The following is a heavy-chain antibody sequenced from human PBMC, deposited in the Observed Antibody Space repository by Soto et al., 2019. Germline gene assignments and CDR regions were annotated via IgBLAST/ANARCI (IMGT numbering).Heavy chain of an antibody. CDR2: IIPILNTP. V-gene: IGHV1-69*18. CDR1: GGIFSSYA. J-gene: IGHJ4*02. Sequence: QVQLVQSGAEVKKPGSSVKVSCKASGGIFSSYAISWVRQAPGQGLEWMGKIIPILNTPHYAQKFQDRFTITADESTRTASMELSSLRSDDTAVYYCARIGGVGAPPGADYWGQGTLVTVSS. CDR3: ARIGGVGAPPGADY. D-gene: IGHD1-26*01.